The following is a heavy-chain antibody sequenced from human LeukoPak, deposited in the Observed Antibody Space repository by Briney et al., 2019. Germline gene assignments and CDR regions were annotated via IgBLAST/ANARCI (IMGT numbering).Heavy chain of an antibody. J-gene: IGHJ4*02. D-gene: IGHD1-26*01. Sequence: SETLSLTCAVYGGSFSGYYWSWIRQPPGKGLEWIGEINHSGSTNYNPSLKSRVTISVDTSKNQFSLKLSSVTAADTAVYYCARGRGEVGATYYFDYWGQGTLVTVSS. CDR3: ARGRGEVGATYYFDY. V-gene: IGHV4-34*01. CDR2: INHSGST. CDR1: GGSFSGYY.